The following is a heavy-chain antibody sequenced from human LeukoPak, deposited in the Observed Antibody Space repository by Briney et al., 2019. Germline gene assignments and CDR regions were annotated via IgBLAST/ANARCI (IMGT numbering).Heavy chain of an antibody. CDR3: GSTKGVISYFDY. CDR1: GASINTYY. V-gene: IGHV4-59*01. D-gene: IGHD2-21*01. Sequence: SGPTLVKPSESLSLTCTVSGASINTYYWSWIRQPPGKPLEWIGYIYSGSTKYDPSLQSRVTISVDTSKNQFSLNLSSVTAADTAVYYCGSTKGVISYFDYWGQGTLVTVSS. J-gene: IGHJ4*02. CDR2: IYSGST.